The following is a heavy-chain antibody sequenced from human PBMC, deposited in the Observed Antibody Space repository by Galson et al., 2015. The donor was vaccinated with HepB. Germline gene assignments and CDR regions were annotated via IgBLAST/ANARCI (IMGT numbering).Heavy chain of an antibody. V-gene: IGHV3-21*01. J-gene: IGHJ4*02. D-gene: IGHD6-13*01. CDR3: ARCLAAGTHDLDY. Sequence: SLRLSCAASGFTFSSYSMNWVRQAPGKGLEWVSSISSSSSYIYYADSVKGRFTISRDNAKNSLYLQMNSLRAEDTAVYYCARCLAAGTHDLDYWGQGTLVTVSS. CDR2: ISSSSSYI. CDR1: GFTFSSYS.